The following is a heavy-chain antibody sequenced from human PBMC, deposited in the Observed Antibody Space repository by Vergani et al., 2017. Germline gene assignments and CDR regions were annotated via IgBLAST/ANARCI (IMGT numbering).Heavy chain of an antibody. Sequence: QVQLQESGPGLVKPSETLSLTCTVSGGSISSYYWSWIRQPPGKGLEWIGYIYYSGSTNYNPSLKSRVTISVDTSKNQFSLKLSSVTAADTAVYYCARDIPLLLWGQGTLVTVSS. CDR3: ARDIPLLL. CDR1: GGSISSYY. CDR2: IYYSGST. J-gene: IGHJ4*02. D-gene: IGHD2-21*01. V-gene: IGHV4-59*12.